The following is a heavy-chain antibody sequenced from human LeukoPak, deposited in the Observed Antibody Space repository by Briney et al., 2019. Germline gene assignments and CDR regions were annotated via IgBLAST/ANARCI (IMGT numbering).Heavy chain of an antibody. J-gene: IGHJ4*02. D-gene: IGHD6-13*01. Sequence: GSLRLSCAASGFTFSSYAMSWVRQAPGKGLEWVSAISGSGGSTYYADSVKGRFTISRDNSKNTLYLQMNSLRAEDTAVYYCAKDRIAAAGTRSDSFFDYWGQGTLVTVSS. CDR2: ISGSGGST. V-gene: IGHV3-23*01. CDR1: GFTFSSYA. CDR3: AKDRIAAAGTRSDSFFDY.